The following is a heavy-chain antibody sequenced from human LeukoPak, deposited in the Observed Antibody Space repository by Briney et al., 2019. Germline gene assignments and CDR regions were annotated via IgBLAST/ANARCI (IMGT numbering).Heavy chain of an antibody. J-gene: IGHJ5*02. V-gene: IGHV4-34*01. CDR3: ARDLYSSSWYESHWFDP. CDR2: INHSGGT. CDR1: GGSFSGYY. D-gene: IGHD6-13*01. Sequence: KSSETLSLTCAVYGGSFSGYYWSWIRQPPGKGLEWIGEINHSGGTNYNPSLKSRVTISVDTSKNQFSLKLSSVTAADTAVYYCARDLYSSSWYESHWFDPWGQGTLITVSS.